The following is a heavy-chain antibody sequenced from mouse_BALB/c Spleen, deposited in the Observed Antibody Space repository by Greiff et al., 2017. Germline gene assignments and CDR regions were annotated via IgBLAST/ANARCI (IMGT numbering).Heavy chain of an antibody. CDR2: ISYDGSN. Sequence: DVLLVESGPGLVKPSQSLSLTCSVTGYSITSGYYWNWLRQLPGNKLEWMGYISYDGSNNYNPSLKNRFSITRDTYKNQIFLKLNSVTTEDTATYNCARDGNDAMDYWGQGTSVTVSS. J-gene: IGHJ4*01. V-gene: IGHV3-6*02. CDR1: GYSITSGYY. D-gene: IGHD2-1*01. CDR3: ARDGNDAMDY.